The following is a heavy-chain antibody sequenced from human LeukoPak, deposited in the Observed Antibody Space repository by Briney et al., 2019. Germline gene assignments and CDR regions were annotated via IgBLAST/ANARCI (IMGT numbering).Heavy chain of an antibody. D-gene: IGHD5-18*01. CDR2: IYYSGST. CDR3: AREDTHFDY. V-gene: IGHV4-39*07. CDR1: GGSISSSSYY. Sequence: PSETLSLTCTVSGGSISSSSYYWGWIRQPPGKGLEWIGSIYYSGSTYYNPSLKSRVTISVDTSKNQFSLKLSSVTAADTAVYYCAREDTHFDYWGQGTLVTVSS. J-gene: IGHJ4*02.